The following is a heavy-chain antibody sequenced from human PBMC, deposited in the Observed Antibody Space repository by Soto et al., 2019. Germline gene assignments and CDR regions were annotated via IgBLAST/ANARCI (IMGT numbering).Heavy chain of an antibody. CDR2: IRSKVYGGTT. D-gene: IGHD5-12*01. Sequence: EVQLVESGGGLVKPGRSLRLSCSASGFTFGDFAMSWFRQAPGKGLAWVGFIRSKVYGGTTEYAASVKGRFTISRDDSKSIAYLQMNSLKTEDTAVYYCTRWGRGYDWNYYYGMDVWGQGTTVTVSS. CDR3: TRWGRGYDWNYYYGMDV. CDR1: GFTFGDFA. J-gene: IGHJ6*02. V-gene: IGHV3-49*05.